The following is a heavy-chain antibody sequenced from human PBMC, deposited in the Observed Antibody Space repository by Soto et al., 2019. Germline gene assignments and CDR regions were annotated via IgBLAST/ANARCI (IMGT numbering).Heavy chain of an antibody. J-gene: IGHJ4*02. CDR3: AKDIGY. CDR1: GFTFDDYA. V-gene: IGHV3-9*01. Sequence: SLRLSVAASGFTFDDYAMHWVRQAPGKGLEWVSGISWNSGSIGYADSVKGRFTISRDNAKNSLYLQMNSLRAEDTALYYCAKDIGYWGQGTLVTVSS. CDR2: ISWNSGSI.